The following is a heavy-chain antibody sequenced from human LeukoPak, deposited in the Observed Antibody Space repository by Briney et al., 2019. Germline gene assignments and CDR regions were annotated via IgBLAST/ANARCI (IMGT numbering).Heavy chain of an antibody. Sequence: SETLSLTCAVYGGSFSGYYWSWIRQPPGKGLEWIGEINHSGSTNYNPFLKSRVTISVDTSKNQFSLKLSSVTAADTAVYYCARESQQQWLAPKIIDYWGQGTLVTVSS. CDR3: ARESQQQWLAPKIIDY. CDR1: GGSFSGYY. CDR2: INHSGST. D-gene: IGHD6-19*01. J-gene: IGHJ4*02. V-gene: IGHV4-34*01.